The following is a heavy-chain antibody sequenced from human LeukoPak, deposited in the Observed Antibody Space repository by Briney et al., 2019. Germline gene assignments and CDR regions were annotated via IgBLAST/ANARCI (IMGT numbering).Heavy chain of an antibody. J-gene: IGHJ6*03. CDR3: ARAGGYYGSGSYMAYYYYMDV. V-gene: IGHV4-61*02. CDR1: GGSISSGTYY. CDR2: IYSSGTT. Sequence: SETLSLTCTVSGGSISSGTYYWSWIRQPAGKGLEWIGRIYSSGTTNYNPSLKSRVTISQDTSKNQFSLRLSSVTAADTAVYYCARAGGYYGSGSYMAYYYYMDVWGKGTTVTISS. D-gene: IGHD3-10*01.